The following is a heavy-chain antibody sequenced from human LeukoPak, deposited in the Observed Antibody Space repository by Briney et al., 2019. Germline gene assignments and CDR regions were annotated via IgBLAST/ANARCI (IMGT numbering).Heavy chain of an antibody. D-gene: IGHD1-7*01. Sequence: SETLSLTCAVYGGSFSGYYWSWIRQPPGKGLEWIGEINHSGSTNYNPSLKSRVTISVDTSKNQFSLKLSSVTAADTAVYYCARGITGTREWADYWGQGTLVTVSS. CDR2: INHSGST. J-gene: IGHJ4*02. V-gene: IGHV4-34*01. CDR1: GGSFSGYY. CDR3: ARGITGTREWADY.